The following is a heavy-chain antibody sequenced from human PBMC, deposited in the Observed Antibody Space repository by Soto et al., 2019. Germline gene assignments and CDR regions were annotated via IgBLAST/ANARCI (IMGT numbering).Heavy chain of an antibody. Sequence: PSETLSLTCTVSGGSISSSSYYWAWIRQPPGKGLEWIGYIYYSGSTYYNPSLKSRVTISVDTSKNQFSLKLSSVTAADTAVYYCARDNRVGATLYGMDVWGQGTTVTVSS. J-gene: IGHJ6*02. CDR2: IYYSGST. CDR1: GGSISSSSYY. V-gene: IGHV4-31*03. D-gene: IGHD1-26*01. CDR3: ARDNRVGATLYGMDV.